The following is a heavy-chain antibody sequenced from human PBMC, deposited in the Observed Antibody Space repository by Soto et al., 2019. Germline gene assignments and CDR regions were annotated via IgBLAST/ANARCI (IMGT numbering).Heavy chain of an antibody. Sequence: ESGGGLIQPGESLRLSCAAFGLTVSGKKYVAWVRQAPGMGLEWVSALYDVDGSFYADSVKGRFTTSSDSSKTTVYLQMNGLRPDDTAVYYCATWHEREHAYDVWGQGTTVTVSS. V-gene: IGHV3-53*01. J-gene: IGHJ3*01. CDR3: ATWHEREHAYDV. D-gene: IGHD1-26*01. CDR1: GLTVSGKKY. CDR2: LYDVDGS.